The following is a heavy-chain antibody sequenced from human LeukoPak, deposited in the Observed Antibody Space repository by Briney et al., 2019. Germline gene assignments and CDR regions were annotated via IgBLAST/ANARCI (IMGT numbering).Heavy chain of an antibody. V-gene: IGHV1-2*06. Sequence: ASVKVSCKASGYTFTGYSMHWVRQAPGQGLEWMGRINPNSGGTNYAQKFQGRVTMTRDTSISTAYMELSRLRSDDTAVYYCARDPNVGYGDAYFDYWGQGTLVTVSS. D-gene: IGHD4-17*01. CDR1: GYTFTGYS. CDR3: ARDPNVGYGDAYFDY. J-gene: IGHJ4*02. CDR2: INPNSGGT.